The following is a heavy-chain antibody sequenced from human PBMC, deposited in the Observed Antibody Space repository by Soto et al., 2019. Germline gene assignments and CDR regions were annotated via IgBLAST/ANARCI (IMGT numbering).Heavy chain of an antibody. CDR3: ARMYDSSGYYSF. V-gene: IGHV1-2*02. Sequence: ASVKVSCKASGYTFTGYYMHWVRQAPGQGLEWMGWINPNSGGTNYAQKFQGRVTMTRDTSISTAYMELSRLRSDDTAVCYCARMYDSSGYYSFWGQGTLVTVSS. J-gene: IGHJ4*02. CDR2: INPNSGGT. CDR1: GYTFTGYY. D-gene: IGHD3-22*01.